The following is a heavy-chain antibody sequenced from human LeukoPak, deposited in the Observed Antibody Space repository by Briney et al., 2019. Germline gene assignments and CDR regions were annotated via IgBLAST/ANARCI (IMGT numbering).Heavy chain of an antibody. CDR1: GGSFSGYY. CDR2: INHSGST. V-gene: IGHV4-34*01. Sequence: SETLSLTCAVYGGSFSGYYWSWIRQPPGKGLEWIGEINHSGSTNYNPSLKSRVTISVDTSKNQFSLKLSSVTAADTAVYYCARAIAAAFGYWGREPWSPSPQ. CDR3: ARAIAAAFGY. D-gene: IGHD6-13*01. J-gene: IGHJ4*02.